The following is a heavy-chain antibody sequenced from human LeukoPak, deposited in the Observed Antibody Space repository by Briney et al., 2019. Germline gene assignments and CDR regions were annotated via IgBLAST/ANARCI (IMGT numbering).Heavy chain of an antibody. V-gene: IGHV3-7*03. Sequence: GESLRLSCTASGFTFSNFWMGWVRQAPGKGLEWVANIKQDETEKFYLGSVKGRFTISRDNSKNTLYLQMNSLRAEDTAVYYCARGGWLGKPQRVDYWGQGTLITVPS. J-gene: IGHJ4*02. CDR3: ARGGWLGKPQRVDY. CDR2: IKQDETEK. D-gene: IGHD6-19*01. CDR1: GFTFSNFW.